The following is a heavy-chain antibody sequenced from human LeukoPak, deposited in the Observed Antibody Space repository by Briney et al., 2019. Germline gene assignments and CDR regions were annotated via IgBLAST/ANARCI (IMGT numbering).Heavy chain of an antibody. D-gene: IGHD2-2*01. J-gene: IGHJ5*02. V-gene: IGHV3-7*01. CDR1: GFTFNGYW. CDR3: ATSSNAPGNH. CDR2: LKEDGSAQ. Sequence: GALRLSCAASGFTFNGYWMSWVRQAPGKGLEWVANLKEDGSAQYYVGSVKGRFTISRDNAKNSLNLQMNSLRAEDTAVYYCATSSNAPGNHWGQGTLVTVSS.